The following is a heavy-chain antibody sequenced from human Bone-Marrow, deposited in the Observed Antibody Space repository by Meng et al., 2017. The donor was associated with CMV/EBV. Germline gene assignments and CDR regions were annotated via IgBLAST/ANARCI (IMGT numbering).Heavy chain of an antibody. CDR3: AREDAYYDILTGYYTGYYYYGMDV. J-gene: IGHJ6*02. CDR1: GGSISSSSYY. Sequence: SETLSLTCTVSGGSISSSSYYWGWIRQPPGKGLEWIGSIYYSGSTYYNPSLKSRVTISVDTSKNQFSLKLSSVTAADTAVYYCAREDAYYDILTGYYTGYYYYGMDVWGQGTTVTVSS. CDR2: IYYSGST. D-gene: IGHD3-9*01. V-gene: IGHV4-39*07.